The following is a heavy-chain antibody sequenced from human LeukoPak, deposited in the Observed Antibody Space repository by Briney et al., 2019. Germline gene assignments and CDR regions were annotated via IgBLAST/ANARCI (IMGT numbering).Heavy chain of an antibody. Sequence: ASVKVSCKASGYTFTSYGISWVRQAPGQGLEWMGWISAYNGNTNYAQKLQGRVTMTTDTSTSTAYMGLRSLRSDATAVYYCARDPYYYDSSGYYDHYYYGMDVWGQGTTVTVSS. CDR1: GYTFTSYG. V-gene: IGHV1-18*01. CDR3: ARDPYYYDSSGYYDHYYYGMDV. CDR2: ISAYNGNT. D-gene: IGHD3-22*01. J-gene: IGHJ6*02.